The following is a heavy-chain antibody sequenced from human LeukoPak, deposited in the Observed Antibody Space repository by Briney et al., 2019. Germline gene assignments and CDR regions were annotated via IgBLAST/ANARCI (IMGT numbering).Heavy chain of an antibody. Sequence: ASVKVSCKASGYTFTGYYMHWVRQAPGQGLEWMGWINPNSGGTSYAQKFQGRVTMTRDTSISTAYMELSRLRSDDTAVYYCARHKGYGDYVDYWGQGTLVTVSS. CDR2: INPNSGGT. D-gene: IGHD4-17*01. J-gene: IGHJ4*02. V-gene: IGHV1-2*02. CDR3: ARHKGYGDYVDY. CDR1: GYTFTGYY.